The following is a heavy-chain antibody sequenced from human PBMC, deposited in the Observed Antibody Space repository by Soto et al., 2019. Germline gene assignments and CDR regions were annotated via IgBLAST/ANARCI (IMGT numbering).Heavy chain of an antibody. D-gene: IGHD1-7*01. J-gene: IGHJ4*02. CDR1: GGSFTSNNW. Sequence: QVQLQESGPGLVKPSGTLSLTCAVSGGSFTSNNWWTWVRQPPGQGLEWIGEIYRTGSTNYNPSLKSRFTISLAKSENQFSLKVTSLTAADTAVYSCASRDPGTSVDYWGQGTLVTVSS. V-gene: IGHV4-4*02. CDR3: ASRDPGTSVDY. CDR2: IYRTGST.